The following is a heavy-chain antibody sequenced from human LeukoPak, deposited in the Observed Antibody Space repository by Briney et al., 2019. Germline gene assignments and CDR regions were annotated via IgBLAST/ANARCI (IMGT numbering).Heavy chain of an antibody. CDR1: GGSISSGSYY. CDR2: IYTSGST. Sequence: SETLSLTCTVSGGSISSGSYYWSWIRQPAGKGLEWIGRIYTSGSTNYNPSLKSRVTISVDTSKNQFSLKLSSVIAADTAVYYCARAARFGPYYYYYMDVWGKGTTVTVSS. J-gene: IGHJ6*03. V-gene: IGHV4-61*02. D-gene: IGHD3-10*01. CDR3: ARAARFGPYYYYYMDV.